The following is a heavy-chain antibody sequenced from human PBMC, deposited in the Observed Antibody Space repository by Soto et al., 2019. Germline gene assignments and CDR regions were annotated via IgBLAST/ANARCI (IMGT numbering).Heavy chain of an antibody. CDR3: ARDHTDGSGPYDY. Sequence: QVQLQESGPGLVKPSQTLSLTCTVSGGSVGSGGYYWSWIRQHPGKGLEWIGDIYYSGSTYYNPSLKSRVTISVDTSKNQFSLKLSSVTAADTAVYYCARDHTDGSGPYDYWGQGTLVTVSS. CDR1: GGSVGSGGYY. V-gene: IGHV4-31*03. D-gene: IGHD3-10*01. J-gene: IGHJ4*02. CDR2: IYYSGST.